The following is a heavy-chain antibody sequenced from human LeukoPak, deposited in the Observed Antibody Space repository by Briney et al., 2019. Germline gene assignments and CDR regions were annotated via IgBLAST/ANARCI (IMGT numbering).Heavy chain of an antibody. V-gene: IGHV4-31*03. CDR3: ARDLFAGTTGTVDY. CDR1: GGSISSGGYY. D-gene: IGHD1-1*01. Sequence: SETLSLTCTVSGGSISSGGYYWSWIRQHPGKGLEWIGYIYYSGSTYYNPSLKSRVTISVDTSKNQFSLKLSSVTAADTAVYYCARDLFAGTTGTVDYWGQGTLVTVSS. J-gene: IGHJ4*02. CDR2: IYYSGST.